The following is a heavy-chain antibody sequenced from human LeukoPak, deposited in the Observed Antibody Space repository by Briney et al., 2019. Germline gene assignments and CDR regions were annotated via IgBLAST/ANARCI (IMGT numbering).Heavy chain of an antibody. Sequence: ASVKVSCKASGYTFTSYGISWVRQAPGQGLEWMGWIGAYNGNTNYAQKLQGRVTMTTDTSTSTAYMELRSLRSDDTAVYYCASGHCSSTSCYLYYYMDVWGKGTTVTVSS. CDR1: GYTFTSYG. CDR3: ASGHCSSTSCYLYYYMDV. V-gene: IGHV1-18*01. J-gene: IGHJ6*03. CDR2: IGAYNGNT. D-gene: IGHD2-2*03.